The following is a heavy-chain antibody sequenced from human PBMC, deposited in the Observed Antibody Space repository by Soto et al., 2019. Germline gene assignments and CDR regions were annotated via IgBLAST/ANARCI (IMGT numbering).Heavy chain of an antibody. CDR1: GDSVSSNSAA. V-gene: IGHV6-1*01. CDR3: ARGEQYSGRIFDY. J-gene: IGHJ4*02. D-gene: IGHD1-26*01. Sequence: PSQTLSLTCGISGDSVSSNSAAWHWLRQSPSRGLEWLGRTYYRSKWYNDYAVSVESRITINPDTSKNHFSLQLNFVTPEDTAVYFCARGEQYSGRIFDYWGQGTLVTVSS. CDR2: TYYRSKWYN.